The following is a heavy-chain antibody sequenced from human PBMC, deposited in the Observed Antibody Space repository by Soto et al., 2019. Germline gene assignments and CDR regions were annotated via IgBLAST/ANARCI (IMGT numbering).Heavy chain of an antibody. V-gene: IGHV4-39*01. J-gene: IGHJ4*02. CDR2: IYYSGST. CDR3: ARLWEDYYDSSGYYHQLRFDY. Sequence: SETLSLTCTVSGGSISSSSYYWGWIRQPPGKGLEWIGSIYYSGSTYYNPSLKCRVTLSVDTSKNQFSLKLRSVTAAGTVVYYCARLWEDYYDSSGYYHQLRFDYWGQGTLVTVSS. CDR1: GGSISSSSYY. D-gene: IGHD3-22*01.